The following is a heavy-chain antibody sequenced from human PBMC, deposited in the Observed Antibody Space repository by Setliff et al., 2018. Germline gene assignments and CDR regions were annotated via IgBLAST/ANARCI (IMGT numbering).Heavy chain of an antibody. D-gene: IGHD6-13*01. J-gene: IGHJ4*02. Sequence: GGSLSLSCAASGFTFSSYGFNWVRQAPGKGLEWVSGINNGGYTYYADSVKGRFTISRDNSKNTLYLQMNSLRAEDTAVYYCAKPGSIAAAGAWGQGTLVTVSS. CDR1: GFTFSSYG. CDR2: INNGGYT. CDR3: AKPGSIAAAGA. V-gene: IGHV3-23*01.